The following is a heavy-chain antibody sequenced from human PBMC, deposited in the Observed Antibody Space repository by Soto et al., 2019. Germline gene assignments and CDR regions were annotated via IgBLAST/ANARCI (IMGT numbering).Heavy chain of an antibody. Sequence: GGSLRLSCAASGFTFSSYWMHWVRQAPGKGLVWVSRINSDGSTTSYADSVKGRFTISRDNAKNTLYLQMNSLRAEDTAVYYCARGGSSSWFRALDYWGQGTLVTVSS. CDR1: GFTFSSYW. V-gene: IGHV3-74*01. J-gene: IGHJ4*02. CDR2: INSDGSTT. D-gene: IGHD6-13*01. CDR3: ARGGSSSWFRALDY.